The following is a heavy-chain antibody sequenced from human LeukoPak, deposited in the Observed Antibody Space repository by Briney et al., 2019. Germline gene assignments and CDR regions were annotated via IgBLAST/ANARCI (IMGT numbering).Heavy chain of an antibody. V-gene: IGHV1-2*02. CDR1: GYTFTGYY. Sequence: ASVKVSCKASGYTFTGYYMHWVRQAPGQGLEWMGWINPNSGGTNYAQKFQGRVTMTRDTSISTAYMELSRLRSDDTAVYYCARAAGYDSPYYFDYWGQGTLVTVSS. J-gene: IGHJ4*02. CDR3: ARAAGYDSPYYFDY. D-gene: IGHD5-12*01. CDR2: INPNSGGT.